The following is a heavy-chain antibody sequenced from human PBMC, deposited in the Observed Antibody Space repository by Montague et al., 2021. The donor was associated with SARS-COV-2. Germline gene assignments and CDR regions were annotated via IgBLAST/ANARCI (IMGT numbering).Heavy chain of an antibody. V-gene: IGHV4-34*01. CDR3: AIVRAVPAAMRIFSLGRSYYGMDV. D-gene: IGHD2-2*01. CDR2: ISYKKNT. Sequence: SETLSLTCSRLVSWNSGADRKSIRLNSSHWPNSYADISYKKNTNYNPSLKSRVTISVDTSKNQFSLKLSSVTAADTAVYYCAIVRAVPAAMRIFSLGRSYYGMDVWGQGTTVTVSS. CDR1: VSWNSGAD. J-gene: IGHJ6*02.